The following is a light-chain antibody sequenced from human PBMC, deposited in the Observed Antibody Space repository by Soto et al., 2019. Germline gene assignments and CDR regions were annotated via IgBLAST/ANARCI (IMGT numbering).Light chain of an antibody. J-gene: IGLJ1*01. Sequence: QSALTQPPSASGSPGQSVAISCTGTSSDVGGYNYVSWYQQHPGEAPKLMIYEVNKRPSGVPDRFSGSKSGNTASLTVSGLQAEDEADYYCSSYAGSSNVFRTGTKVTVL. CDR2: EVN. CDR3: SSYAGSSNV. V-gene: IGLV2-8*01. CDR1: SSDVGGYNY.